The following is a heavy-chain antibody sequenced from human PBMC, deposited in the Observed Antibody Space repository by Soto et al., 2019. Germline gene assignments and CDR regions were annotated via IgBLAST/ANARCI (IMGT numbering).Heavy chain of an antibody. CDR1: SGCISSSNW. V-gene: IGHV4-4*02. J-gene: IGHJ6*02. CDR3: ARDWLPKNYYYYYGMDV. Sequence: LSLTCAVSSGCISSSNWWRWVRQHPGKGLEWIGDIYHSGSTNYNPSLKSRVTISVDTSKNQFSLKLSSVTAADTAVYYCARDWLPKNYYYYYGMDVWGQGTTVTVSS. CDR2: IYHSGST. D-gene: IGHD5-12*01.